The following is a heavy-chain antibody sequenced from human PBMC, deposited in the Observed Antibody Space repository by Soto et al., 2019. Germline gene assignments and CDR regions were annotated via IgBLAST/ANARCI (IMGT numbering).Heavy chain of an antibody. D-gene: IGHD3-10*01. J-gene: IGHJ6*02. Sequence: PSETMALTSTVSVGTISSDYWSWIRPPPGKGLEWIGYIYYSGSTNYNPSLKSRVTISVDTSKNQFSLKLSSVTAADTAVYYCARDIRGVIIGYYYYYGMDVWGQGTTVTVSS. CDR2: IYYSGST. CDR1: VGTISSDY. CDR3: ARDIRGVIIGYYYYYGMDV. V-gene: IGHV4-59*01.